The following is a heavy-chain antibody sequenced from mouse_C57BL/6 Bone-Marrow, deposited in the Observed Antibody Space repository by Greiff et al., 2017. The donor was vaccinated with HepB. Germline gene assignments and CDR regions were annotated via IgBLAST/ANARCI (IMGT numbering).Heavy chain of an antibody. Sequence: EVKLVESGGGLVQPGGSLKLSCAASGFTFSDYYMYWVRQTPEKRLEWVAYISNGGGSTYYPDTVKGRFTISRDNAKNTLYLQMSRLKSEDTAMYYCARHPLTYDYDEGSAMDYWGQGTSVTVSS. J-gene: IGHJ4*01. D-gene: IGHD2-4*01. CDR1: GFTFSDYY. CDR2: ISNGGGST. V-gene: IGHV5-12*01. CDR3: ARHPLTYDYDEGSAMDY.